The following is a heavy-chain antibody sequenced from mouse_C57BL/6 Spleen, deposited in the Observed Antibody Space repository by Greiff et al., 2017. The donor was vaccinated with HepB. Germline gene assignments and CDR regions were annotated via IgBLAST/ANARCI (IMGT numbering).Heavy chain of an antibody. D-gene: IGHD2-10*02. CDR1: GYTFTSYW. J-gene: IGHJ2*01. V-gene: IGHV1-61*01. Sequence: VKLQQPGAELVRPGSSVKLSCKASGYTFTSYWMDWVKQRPGQGLEWIGNIYPSDSETHYNQKFKDKATLTVDKSSSTAYMQLSSLTSEDSAVYYCARGYGNYLDYWGQGTTLTVSS. CDR3: ARGYGNYLDY. CDR2: IYPSDSET.